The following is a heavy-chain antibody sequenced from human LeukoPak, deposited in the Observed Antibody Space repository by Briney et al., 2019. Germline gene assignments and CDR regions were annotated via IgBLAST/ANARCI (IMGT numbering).Heavy chain of an antibody. CDR1: GVSVSSGSYY. V-gene: IGHV4-61*01. CDR2: IYYSGST. J-gene: IGHJ4*02. CDR3: ASSYCSSTSCYLDY. Sequence: PSETLSLTCTVSGVSVSSGSYYWSWIRQPPGKGLEWIGYIYYSGSTNYNPSLKSRVTISVDTSKNQFSLKLSSVTAADTAVYYCASSYCSSTSCYLDYWGQGTLVTVSS. D-gene: IGHD2-2*01.